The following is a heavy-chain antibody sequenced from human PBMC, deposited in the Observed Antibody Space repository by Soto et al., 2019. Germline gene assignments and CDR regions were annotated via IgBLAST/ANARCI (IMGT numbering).Heavy chain of an antibody. Sequence: PGGSLRLSCAASGFTFSSYAMHWCRQAPGKGLEWVAVISYDGSNKYYADSVKGRFTISRDNSKNTLYLQMNSLRAEDTAVYYCARDSLGGVAATQGFDYWGQGALVTVSS. CDR1: GFTFSSYA. CDR2: ISYDGSNK. D-gene: IGHD2-15*01. CDR3: ARDSLGGVAATQGFDY. V-gene: IGHV3-30-3*01. J-gene: IGHJ4*02.